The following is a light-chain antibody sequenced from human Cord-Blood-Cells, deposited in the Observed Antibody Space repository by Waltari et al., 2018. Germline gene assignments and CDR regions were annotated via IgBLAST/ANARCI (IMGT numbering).Light chain of an antibody. CDR3: QQYDNLHLT. CDR2: DAS. CDR1: QDISNY. V-gene: IGKV1-33*01. J-gene: IGKJ4*01. Sequence: TQSPSSLSASVGDRVTITCQASQDISNYLNWYQQKPGKAPKLLIYDASNLETGVPSRFSGSGSGTDFTFTISSLQPEDIATYYCQQYDNLHLTFGGGTKVEIK.